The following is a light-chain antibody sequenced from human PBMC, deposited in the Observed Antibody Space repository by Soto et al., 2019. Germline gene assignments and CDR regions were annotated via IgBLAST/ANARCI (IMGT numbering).Light chain of an antibody. V-gene: IGKV3-11*01. CDR2: DAS. CDR3: QQRYDWPHT. CDR1: QSISIF. Sequence: EIVLTQSPATLSLSPGERATLSCRASQSISIFLAWYQQKPGQAPRLLIYDASNRATAVPARFSGSGSGTDFTLTISSLEPEDFAVYYCQQRYDWPHTFGQGTKLEI. J-gene: IGKJ2*01.